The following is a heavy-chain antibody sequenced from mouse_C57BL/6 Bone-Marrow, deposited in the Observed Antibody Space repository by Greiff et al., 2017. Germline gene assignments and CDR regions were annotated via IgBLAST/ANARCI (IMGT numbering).Heavy chain of an antibody. Sequence: VQLQQPGAELVKPGASVTLSCKASGYTFTSYWMQWVKQRPGQGLEWIGEIDPSDSYTNYNQKFKGKATLTVDTSSSTAYMQLSSLTSEDSAVYYCARSDYDLVSNYYAMDYWGQGTSVTVSS. CDR1: GYTFTSYW. D-gene: IGHD2-4*01. V-gene: IGHV1-50*01. CDR3: ARSDYDLVSNYYAMDY. J-gene: IGHJ4*01. CDR2: IDPSDSYT.